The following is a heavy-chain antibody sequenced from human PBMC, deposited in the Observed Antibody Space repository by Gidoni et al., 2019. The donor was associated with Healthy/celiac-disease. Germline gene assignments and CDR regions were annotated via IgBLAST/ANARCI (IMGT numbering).Heavy chain of an antibody. Sequence: QVQLVQSVAAVKKPGSSVKVSCKASGGTFSSYAISWVRQAPGQGLEWMGGIIPIFGTANYAQKFQGRVTITADESTSTAYMELSSLRSEDTAVYYCAREYCSGGSCYFFDYWGQGTLVTVSS. V-gene: IGHV1-69*01. CDR1: GGTFSSYA. J-gene: IGHJ4*02. CDR2: IIPIFGTA. D-gene: IGHD2-15*01. CDR3: AREYCSGGSCYFFDY.